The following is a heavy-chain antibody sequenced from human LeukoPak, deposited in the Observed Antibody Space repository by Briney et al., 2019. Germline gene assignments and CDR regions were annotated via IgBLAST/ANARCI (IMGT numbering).Heavy chain of an antibody. J-gene: IGHJ4*02. CDR1: GFIFSTYG. V-gene: IGHV3-23*01. Sequence: PGGSLRLSCVASGFIFSTYGMSWVRRPPEKGLEWVSTITSGGGSTYYADSVKGRFAISRDNSKNTLYLQMNSLRAEDTAIYYCVKGRYCGGTSCSYFDCWGQGTLVTFSS. D-gene: IGHD2-2*01. CDR2: ITSGGGST. CDR3: VKGRYCGGTSCSYFDC.